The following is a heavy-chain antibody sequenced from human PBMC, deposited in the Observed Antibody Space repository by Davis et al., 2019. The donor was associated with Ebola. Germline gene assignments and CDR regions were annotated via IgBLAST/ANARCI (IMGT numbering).Heavy chain of an antibody. CDR2: ISSSSNYI. Sequence: GESLKISCAASGFTFSNYDMNWVRPAPGKGLEWISHISSSSNYIKYADSVKGRFIISRDNAKNTLSLQMIDLRSEDTACYYCTRDLYGSGGDYFDPWGQGTLVTVSS. D-gene: IGHD3-10*01. CDR1: GFTFSNYD. V-gene: IGHV3-21*06. J-gene: IGHJ5*02. CDR3: TRDLYGSGGDYFDP.